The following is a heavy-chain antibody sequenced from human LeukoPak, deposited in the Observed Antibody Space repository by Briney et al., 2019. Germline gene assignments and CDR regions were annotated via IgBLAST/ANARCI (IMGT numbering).Heavy chain of an antibody. J-gene: IGHJ4*02. CDR2: ISDSSSTK. CDR1: GFTFSSYE. Sequence: GGSLRLSCAASGFTFSSYEMNWVRQAPGKGLEWVSYISDSSSTKYYADSVKGRFTISRDNAKNSIYLQMNSLRAEDTAVYYCVREGYYDSSGYLGVFDYWGQGTLVTVSS. D-gene: IGHD3-22*01. CDR3: VREGYYDSSGYLGVFDY. V-gene: IGHV3-48*03.